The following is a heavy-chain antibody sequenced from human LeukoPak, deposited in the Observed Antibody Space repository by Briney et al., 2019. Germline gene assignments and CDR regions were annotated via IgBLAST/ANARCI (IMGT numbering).Heavy chain of an antibody. CDR3: ARDGYCSGGSCYKGRFDY. Sequence: PGGSLRLSCAASGLTISSYSMNWVRQAPGKGLQWVSYISSSSSTIYYADSVKGRFTISRDNAKNSLYLQMNSLRAEDTAVYYCARDGYCSGGSCYKGRFDYWGQGTLVTVSS. V-gene: IGHV3-48*01. CDR2: ISSSSSTI. J-gene: IGHJ4*02. D-gene: IGHD2-15*01. CDR1: GLTISSYS.